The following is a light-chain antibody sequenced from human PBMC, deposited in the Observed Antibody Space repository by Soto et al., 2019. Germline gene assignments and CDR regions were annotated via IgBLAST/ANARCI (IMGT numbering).Light chain of an antibody. CDR3: QQYGSSPFP. CDR2: GPS. Sequence: VLTQSPGTLSLSPWERATLSCRASQSVSSSYLAWYQQKPGQGPRLLIHGPSRRATGIPDRFSASGSGTDFTLTISRLEPEDFAVYYCQQYGSSPFPFGQGTKVDIK. V-gene: IGKV3-20*01. J-gene: IGKJ1*01. CDR1: QSVSSSY.